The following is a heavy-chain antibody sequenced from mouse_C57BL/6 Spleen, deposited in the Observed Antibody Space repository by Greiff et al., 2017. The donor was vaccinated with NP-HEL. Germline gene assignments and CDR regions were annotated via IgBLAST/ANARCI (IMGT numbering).Heavy chain of an antibody. CDR3: AALCYHAMDY. J-gene: IGHJ4*01. CDR2: IYPNGGST. Sequence: VQLQQPGAELVKPGASVKLSCKASGYTFTSYWMHWVKQRPGQGLEWIGMIYPNGGSTNYNEKFKGKATLTVDKSSSTAYMQLSSLTSEDSASSYYAALCYHAMDYWGQGTPVTVSS. V-gene: IGHV1-64*01. D-gene: IGHD6-1*01. CDR1: GYTFTSYW.